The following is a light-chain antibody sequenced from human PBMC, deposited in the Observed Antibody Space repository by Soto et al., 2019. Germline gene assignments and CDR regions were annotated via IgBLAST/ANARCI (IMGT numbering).Light chain of an antibody. CDR2: KVS. CDR3: SSFTSSNTWV. Sequence: QSALTQPPSVSGSPGQSVTISCTGTSSDVGSYNRVSWYQQPPGTAPKLMIYKVSNRPSGVPDRFFGSKSGNTASLTISGLQAEDEADYYCSSFTSSNTWVFGGGTKLTVL. J-gene: IGLJ3*02. CDR1: SSDVGSYNR. V-gene: IGLV2-18*02.